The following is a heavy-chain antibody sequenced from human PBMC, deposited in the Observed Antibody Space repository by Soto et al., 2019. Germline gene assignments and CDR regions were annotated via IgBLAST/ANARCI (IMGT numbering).Heavy chain of an antibody. D-gene: IGHD3-22*01. J-gene: IGHJ5*02. Sequence: SETLSLTCTVSGGSISSYYWSWIRQPPGKGLEWIGYIYYSGSTNYNPSLKSRVTISVDTSKNQFSLKLMSLTAADTAVYYCARDYYYYDSSGYPGGRWFDPWGQGTLVTVSS. CDR2: IYYSGST. CDR3: ARDYYYYDSSGYPGGRWFDP. V-gene: IGHV4-59*12. CDR1: GGSISSYY.